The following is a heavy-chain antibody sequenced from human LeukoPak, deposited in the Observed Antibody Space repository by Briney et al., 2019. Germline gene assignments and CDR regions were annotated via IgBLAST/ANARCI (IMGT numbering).Heavy chain of an antibody. CDR3: ARAPYDSSGRYYYGMDV. V-gene: IGHV4-39*07. D-gene: IGHD3-22*01. CDR2: IYYSGST. Sequence: PSETLSLTCTVSVGSISSSRYYWGWIRQPPGKGLEWIGSIYYSGSTYYNPSLKSRLTISIDTSKNQFSLKLSSVTAADTAVYYCARAPYDSSGRYYYGMDVWGQGTTDTVSS. CDR1: VGSISSSRYY. J-gene: IGHJ6*02.